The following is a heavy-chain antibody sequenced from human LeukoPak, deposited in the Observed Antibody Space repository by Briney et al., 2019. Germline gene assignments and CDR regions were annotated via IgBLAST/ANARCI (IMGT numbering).Heavy chain of an antibody. Sequence: SETLSITCAVYGGSFSGYYWSWIRQPPGKGLEWIGEINHSGSTNYNPSLKSRVTISVDTSKNQFSLKLSSVTAADTAVYYCARGGYCSGGSCYSKPFDYWGQGTLVTVSS. CDR2: INHSGST. CDR3: ARGGYCSGGSCYSKPFDY. V-gene: IGHV4-34*01. CDR1: GGSFSGYY. J-gene: IGHJ4*02. D-gene: IGHD2-15*01.